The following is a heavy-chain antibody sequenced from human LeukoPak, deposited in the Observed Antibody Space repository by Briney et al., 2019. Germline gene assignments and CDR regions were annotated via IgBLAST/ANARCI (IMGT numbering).Heavy chain of an antibody. CDR2: IDPSDSYT. CDR3: ARYTTGAFDY. Sequence: PGESLKISCKGSGYSFTSYWITWVRQMPGKGLEWMGRIDPSDSYTNYSPSFQGHVTISADKSISTAYLQWSSLKAADTAMYYCARYTTGAFDYWGQGTLVTVSS. J-gene: IGHJ4*02. V-gene: IGHV5-10-1*01. CDR1: GYSFTSYW. D-gene: IGHD1-1*01.